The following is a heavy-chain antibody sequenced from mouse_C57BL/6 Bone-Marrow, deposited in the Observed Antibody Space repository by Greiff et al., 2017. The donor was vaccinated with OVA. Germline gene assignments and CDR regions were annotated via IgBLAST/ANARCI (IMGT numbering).Heavy chain of an antibody. CDR3: ARHAITADY. D-gene: IGHD1-1*01. V-gene: IGHV5-6*01. J-gene: IGHJ2*01. Sequence: EVKVVESGGDLVKPGGSLKLSCAASGFTFSSYGMSWVRQTPDQRLEWVATINRGGSYTNYPDSLKGRSTFSRDNSKNTLYLQISRLTSEDTAVYCCARHAITADYWGQGTTLTVSS. CDR2: INRGGSYT. CDR1: GFTFSSYG.